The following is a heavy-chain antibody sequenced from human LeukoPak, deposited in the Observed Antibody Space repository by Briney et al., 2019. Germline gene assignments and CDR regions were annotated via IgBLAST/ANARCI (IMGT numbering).Heavy chain of an antibody. V-gene: IGHV5-51*01. D-gene: IGHD2-2*01. Sequence: GESLKISCKGSGYSFTSYWIGWVRQMPGKGLEWMGIIYPGDSDTRYSPSFRGQVTISADKSISTAYLQWSSLKASDTAMYYCARLSRYCSSTSCPFDYWGQGTLVTVSS. CDR2: IYPGDSDT. CDR1: GYSFTSYW. J-gene: IGHJ4*02. CDR3: ARLSRYCSSTSCPFDY.